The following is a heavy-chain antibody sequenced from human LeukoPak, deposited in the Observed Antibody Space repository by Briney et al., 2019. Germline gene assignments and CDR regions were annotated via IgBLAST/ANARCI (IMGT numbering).Heavy chain of an antibody. CDR2: IYYSGST. J-gene: IGHJ6*03. Sequence: SETLSLTCTVSGGSISSGDYYWSWIRQPPGKGLEWIGYIYYSGSTYYNPSLKSRVTISVDTSKNQFSLKLSSVTAADTAVYYCARVRYCSSTSCYTCYYYMDVWGKGTTVTVSS. D-gene: IGHD2-2*02. V-gene: IGHV4-30-4*08. CDR1: GGSISSGDYY. CDR3: ARVRYCSSTSCYTCYYYMDV.